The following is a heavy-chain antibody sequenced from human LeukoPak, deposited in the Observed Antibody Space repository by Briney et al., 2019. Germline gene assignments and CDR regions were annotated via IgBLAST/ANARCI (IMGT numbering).Heavy chain of an antibody. Sequence: GSLSLTCTVSGGSISSYYWSWIRQPPGKGLEWIGYIYYSGSTNYNPSLKSRVTISVDTSKNQFSLKLSSVTAADTAVYYCARERAGNYYDSSGYAFDIWGQGTMVTVSS. V-gene: IGHV4-59*01. CDR2: IYYSGST. D-gene: IGHD3-22*01. CDR3: ARERAGNYYDSSGYAFDI. J-gene: IGHJ3*02. CDR1: GGSISSYY.